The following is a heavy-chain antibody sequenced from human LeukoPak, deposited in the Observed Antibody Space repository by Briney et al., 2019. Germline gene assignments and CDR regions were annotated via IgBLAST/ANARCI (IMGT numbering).Heavy chain of an antibody. CDR2: VDWDDDK. V-gene: IGHV2-70*11. CDR3: ARIRGSSGWYGPFDP. D-gene: IGHD6-19*01. CDR1: GFSLSTSGMC. Sequence: SGPALVKPTQTLAMTCTFSGFSLSTSGMCVSWIRQPPGKALEWLARVDWDDDKYYSTSLKTRLTISKDTSKNQVVLTMTNMDPVDTATYYCARIRGSSGWYGPFDPWGQGTLATVSS. J-gene: IGHJ5*02.